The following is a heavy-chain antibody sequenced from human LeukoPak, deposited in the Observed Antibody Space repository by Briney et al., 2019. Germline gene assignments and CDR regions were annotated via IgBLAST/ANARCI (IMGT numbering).Heavy chain of an antibody. D-gene: IGHD3-22*01. CDR1: GFTFISSA. V-gene: IGHV1-58*01. CDR2: IVVGSGNT. CDR3: AALPGYDSSGYYPY. Sequence: ASVKVSCKASGFTFISSAVQWVRQARGQRLEWIGWIVVGSGNTNYAQKFQGRVTITRDISTSTAYMELSSLRSEDTAVYYCAALPGYDSSGYYPYWGQGTLVTVSS. J-gene: IGHJ4*02.